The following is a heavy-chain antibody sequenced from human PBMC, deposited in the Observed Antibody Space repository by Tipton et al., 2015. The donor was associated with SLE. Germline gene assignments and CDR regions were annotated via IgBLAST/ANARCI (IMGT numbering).Heavy chain of an antibody. Sequence: TLSLTCAVYGGSFSGYYWSWIRQPPGKGLEWIGEINHSGSTNYNPSLKSRVTISVDTPKNQFSLKLSSVTAADTAAYYCARLTIFGVVIIGNYYYYMDVWGKGTRSPSP. D-gene: IGHD3-3*01. CDR1: GGSFSGYY. V-gene: IGHV4-34*01. CDR2: INHSGST. J-gene: IGHJ6*03. CDR3: ARLTIFGVVIIGNYYYYMDV.